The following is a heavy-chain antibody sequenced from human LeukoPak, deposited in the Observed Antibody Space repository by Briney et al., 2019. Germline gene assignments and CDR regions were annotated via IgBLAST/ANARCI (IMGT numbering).Heavy chain of an antibody. CDR3: ARIGWACVDY. D-gene: IGHD6-19*01. J-gene: IGHJ4*02. V-gene: IGHV4-31*03. CDR2: IYYSGST. Sequence: SETLSLTCTVSGGSISSGGYYWSWIRQHPGKGLEWIGYIYYSGSTNYNPSLKNRVTISVDTSKNQFSLKLSSVTAADTAVYYCARIGWACVDYWGQGTLVTVSS. CDR1: GGSISSGGYY.